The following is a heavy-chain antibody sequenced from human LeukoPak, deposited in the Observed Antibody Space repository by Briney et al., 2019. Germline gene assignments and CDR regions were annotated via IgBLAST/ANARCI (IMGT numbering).Heavy chain of an antibody. V-gene: IGHV4-59*01. CDR3: AREPQSVGTFDI. Sequence: GYMYYSGSTNYNPSLKSRVTISVDTSKNQSPLKLNSVTAADTAVYYCAREPQSVGTFDIWGQGTMVTVSS. D-gene: IGHD1-26*01. CDR2: MYYSGST. J-gene: IGHJ3*02.